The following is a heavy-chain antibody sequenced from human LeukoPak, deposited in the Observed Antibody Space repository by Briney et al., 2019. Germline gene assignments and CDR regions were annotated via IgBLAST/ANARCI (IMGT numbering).Heavy chain of an antibody. CDR3: AMAPAQASGDDFILTY. Sequence: GGSLRLSCAASGFIFSTYWMTWVRQAPGKGLEWVANIKQDGSEQYYVDSVKGRFTISRDNAKNSLYLQMNSLRAEDTALYYCAMAPAQASGDDFILTYWVQGTLVTVSS. V-gene: IGHV3-7*01. CDR2: IKQDGSEQ. CDR1: GFIFSTYW. D-gene: IGHD2-21*02. J-gene: IGHJ4*02.